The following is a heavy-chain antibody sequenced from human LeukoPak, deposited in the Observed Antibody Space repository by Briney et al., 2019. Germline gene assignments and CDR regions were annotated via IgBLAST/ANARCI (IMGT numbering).Heavy chain of an antibody. J-gene: IGHJ6*03. CDR2: IYYSGST. Sequence: SETLSLTCTVSGGSISSYYWSWIRQPPGKGLEWIGYIYYSGSTNYNPSLKSRVTISVDTSKNQFSLKLSSVTAADTAVYYCARGIEQWLVLRYYYYMDVWGKGTTVTVSS. V-gene: IGHV4-59*01. D-gene: IGHD6-19*01. CDR3: ARGIEQWLVLRYYYYMDV. CDR1: GGSISSYY.